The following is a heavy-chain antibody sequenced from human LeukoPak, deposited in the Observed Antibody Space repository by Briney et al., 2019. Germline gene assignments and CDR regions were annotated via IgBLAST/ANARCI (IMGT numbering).Heavy chain of an antibody. CDR3: ARMVSGYCTNGVCYKSWFDP. V-gene: IGHV3-7*01. CDR1: GFTFSSYW. J-gene: IGHJ5*02. Sequence: GGSLRLSCAASGFTFSSYWMSLVRQAPGKGLEGVANIKQDRSEKYYVDSVKGRFTISRDNAKNSLYLQMNSLRAEDTAVYYCARMVSGYCTNGVCYKSWFDPWGQGTLVTVSS. CDR2: IKQDRSEK. D-gene: IGHD2-8*01.